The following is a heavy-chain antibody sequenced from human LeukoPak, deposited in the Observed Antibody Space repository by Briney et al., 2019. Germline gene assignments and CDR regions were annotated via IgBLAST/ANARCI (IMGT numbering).Heavy chain of an antibody. V-gene: IGHV1-18*01. CDR3: ARDPGYYDSSGYYYPIGDY. Sequence: SSVKVSCKASGGTFSSYAISWVRQAPGQGLEWMGWISAYNGNTNYAQKLQGRVTMTTDTSTSTAYMELRSLRSDDTAVYYCARDPGYYDSSGYYYPIGDYWGQGTLVTVSS. CDR1: GGTFSSYA. CDR2: ISAYNGNT. D-gene: IGHD3-22*01. J-gene: IGHJ4*02.